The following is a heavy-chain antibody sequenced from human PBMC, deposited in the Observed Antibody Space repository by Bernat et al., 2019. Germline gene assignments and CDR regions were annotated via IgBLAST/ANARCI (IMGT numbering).Heavy chain of an antibody. V-gene: IGHV4-39*01. CDR2: IYYSGST. J-gene: IGHJ4*01. CDR3: ATYGSGSCYHFDC. CDR1: GGSISSSGYY. D-gene: IGHD3-10*01. Sequence: QLQLQESGPGLVKPSETLSLTCTVSGGSISSSGYYWGWIRQPPGKGLEWIGSIYYSGSTNYNPSLKSRVTISVDTSKNQFSLKLSSVTAADADVYDCATYGSGSCYHFDCWGHGTLVTVSS.